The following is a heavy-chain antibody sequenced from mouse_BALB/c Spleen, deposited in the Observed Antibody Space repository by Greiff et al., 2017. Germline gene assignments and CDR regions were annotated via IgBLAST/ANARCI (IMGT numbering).Heavy chain of an antibody. CDR2: IDPANGST. V-gene: IGHV14-3*02. J-gene: IGHJ2*01. CDR1: GFNIKDTY. Sequence: EVQLVESGAELVKPGASVKLSCTASGFNIKDTYMHWVKQVPEQGLEWIGRIDPANGSTKYDPQFQRKATITADTSSNSAYLQLSILTSEDTAVYYCASEYGNFDDWGEGTTLTVSS. D-gene: IGHD2-10*02. CDR3: ASEYGNFDD.